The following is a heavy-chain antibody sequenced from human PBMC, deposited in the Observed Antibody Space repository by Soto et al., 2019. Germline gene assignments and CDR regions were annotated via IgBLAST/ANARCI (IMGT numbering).Heavy chain of an antibody. CDR2: IYDSGSH. CDR3: ARHRRIAARQRPVDY. CDR1: GGSISSSSYY. D-gene: IGHD6-6*01. J-gene: IGHJ4*02. Sequence: SETLSLTCTVSGGSISSSSYYWGWIRQPPGKGLEWIGSIYDSGSHYYNPSLKSRVTISVDTSKNQFSLKLSSVTAADTAVYYCARHRRIAARQRPVDYWGQGTLVTVSS. V-gene: IGHV4-39*01.